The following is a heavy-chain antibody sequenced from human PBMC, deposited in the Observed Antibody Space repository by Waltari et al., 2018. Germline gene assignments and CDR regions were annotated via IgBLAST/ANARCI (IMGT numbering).Heavy chain of an antibody. D-gene: IGHD4-4*01. J-gene: IGHJ6*02. CDR2: IYTSGGT. Sequence: QVQLQESGPGLVKPSQTLSLTCTVSGGSISSGSYYWSWIRQPAGKGLEWIGRIYTSGGTNYDPSLKSRLPIPVDTSKNQFSLKLSSVTAADTAVYYCARGNSNYAEKYYYYGMDVWGQGTTVTVSS. CDR3: ARGNSNYAEKYYYYGMDV. CDR1: GGSISSGSYY. V-gene: IGHV4-61*02.